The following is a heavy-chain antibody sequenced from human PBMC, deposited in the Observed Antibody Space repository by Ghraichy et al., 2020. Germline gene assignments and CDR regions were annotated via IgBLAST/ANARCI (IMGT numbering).Heavy chain of an antibody. CDR3: ARGGNDFWSGYSYYYYYYMDV. J-gene: IGHJ6*03. D-gene: IGHD3-3*01. CDR2: MNPNSGNT. V-gene: IGHV1-8*01. Sequence: ASVKVSCKASGYTFTSYDINWVRQATGQGLEWMGWMNPNSGNTGYAQKFQGRVTMTRNTSISTAYMELSSLRSEDTAVYYCARGGNDFWSGYSYYYYYYMDVWGKGTTVTVSS. CDR1: GYTFTSYD.